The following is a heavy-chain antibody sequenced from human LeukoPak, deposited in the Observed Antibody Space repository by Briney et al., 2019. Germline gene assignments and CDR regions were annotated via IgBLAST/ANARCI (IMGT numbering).Heavy chain of an antibody. CDR1: GFTFSSFA. V-gene: IGHV3-23*01. D-gene: IGHD4-17*01. CDR2: ISGSGGTT. J-gene: IGHJ4*02. Sequence: GGSLRLPCAASGFTFSSFAMSWVRQAPGKGLEWVSTISGSGGTTNYADSVKGRFTFSRDNSRSMVYLQMNSLRAEDTAVYYCAKDLPDYGDYIEGYWGQGTLVTVSS. CDR3: AKDLPDYGDYIEGY.